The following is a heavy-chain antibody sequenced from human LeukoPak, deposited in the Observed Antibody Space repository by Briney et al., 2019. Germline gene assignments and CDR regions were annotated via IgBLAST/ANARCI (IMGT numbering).Heavy chain of an antibody. Sequence: ASVKVSCKASGYTFTSYVIHWVRQAPGERLEWMGWINAATGNTKYSQKTQDRVTITRDTSASTTYMELRSLRSEDTAVYFRASQTLSAGSHYLYYFGVDVWGQGTTVTVSS. V-gene: IGHV1-3*01. CDR3: ASQTLSAGSHYLYYFGVDV. J-gene: IGHJ6*02. D-gene: IGHD1-14*01. CDR2: INAATGNT. CDR1: GYTFTSYV.